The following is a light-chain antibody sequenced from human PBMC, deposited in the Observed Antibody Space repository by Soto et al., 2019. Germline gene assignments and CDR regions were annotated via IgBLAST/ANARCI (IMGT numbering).Light chain of an antibody. CDR3: QQRGNWFFFS. CDR1: QSVSTR. J-gene: IGKJ3*01. CDR2: DAS. Sequence: EIVLTQSPATLSLSPGERDTLSCRASQSVSTRLAWYQQKPGQAPRLLIFDASNRATGVPATFSGSGYGTDFTLTISGLEPEEFAVYYCQQRGNWFFFSFGPGTKVDVK. V-gene: IGKV3-11*01.